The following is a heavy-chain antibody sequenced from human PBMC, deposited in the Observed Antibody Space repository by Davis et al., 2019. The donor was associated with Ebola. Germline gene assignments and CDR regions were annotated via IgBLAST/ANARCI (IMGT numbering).Heavy chain of an antibody. D-gene: IGHD6-6*01. V-gene: IGHV3-21*01. CDR3: ARSSIAARPGYYYGMDV. Sequence: PGGSLRLSCAASGFKFSGYAMHWVRQAPGKGLEWVSSISWSSTYIYYADSVMGRFTISRDNAKNSLYLQMNSLGVEDTAVYYCARSSIAARPGYYYGMDVWGQGTTVTVSS. CDR2: ISWSSTYI. J-gene: IGHJ6*02. CDR1: GFKFSGYA.